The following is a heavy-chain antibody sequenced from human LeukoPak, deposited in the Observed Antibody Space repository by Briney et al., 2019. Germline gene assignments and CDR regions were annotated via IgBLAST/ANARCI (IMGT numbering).Heavy chain of an antibody. CDR2: MNPNSGNT. CDR1: GYTFTSYD. J-gene: IGHJ3*02. V-gene: IGHV1-8*03. CDR3: ARRTIFGVVIIPLGAFDI. Sequence: ASVKVSCKASGYTFTSYDINWVRQATGQGLEQMGWMNPNSGNTGYAQKFQGRVTITRNTSISTAYMELSSLRSEDTAVYYCARRTIFGVVIIPLGAFDIWGQGTMVTVSS. D-gene: IGHD3-3*01.